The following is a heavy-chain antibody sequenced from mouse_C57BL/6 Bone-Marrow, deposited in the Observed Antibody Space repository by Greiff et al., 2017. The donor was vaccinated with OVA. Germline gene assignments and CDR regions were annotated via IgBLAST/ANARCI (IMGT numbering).Heavy chain of an antibody. CDR2: IHPNSGST. Sequence: QVQLKQSGAELVKPGASVKLSCKASGYTFTSYWMHWVKQRPGQGLEWIGMIHPNSGSTNYNEKFKSKATLTVDKSSSTAYMQLSSLTSEDSAVYYCARPSFITTVVDFDYWGQGTTLTVSS. J-gene: IGHJ2*01. CDR1: GYTFTSYW. CDR3: ARPSFITTVVDFDY. V-gene: IGHV1-64*01. D-gene: IGHD1-1*01.